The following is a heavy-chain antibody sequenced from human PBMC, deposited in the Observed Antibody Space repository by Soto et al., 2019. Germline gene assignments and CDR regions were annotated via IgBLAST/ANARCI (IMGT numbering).Heavy chain of an antibody. Sequence: SETLALTCTVSGGSVRSGNNYWSWVLQPQGKGLEWIGYVYYSGDTDYNPSLKSPVTISVDTSKNQFSLKVTSVSAADTAVYDCARASRYIESSGYYSELFYLDSWRQGTLVTSPQ. J-gene: IGHJ4*02. CDR2: VYYSGDT. CDR3: ARASRYIESSGYYSELFYLDS. V-gene: IGHV4-61*01. D-gene: IGHD3-22*01. CDR1: GGSVRSGNNY.